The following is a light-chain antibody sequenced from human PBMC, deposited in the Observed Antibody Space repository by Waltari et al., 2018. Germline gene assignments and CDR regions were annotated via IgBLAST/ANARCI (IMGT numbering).Light chain of an antibody. Sequence: EIVMTQSPATLSVSPGERATLSCRASQSVSSNLACYQQKPGQAPRLPIYGASTRATGIPARFSCSGSGTEFTLTISSLQSEDFAVYYCQQYNNWPFFGGGTKVEIK. V-gene: IGKV3-15*01. CDR1: QSVSSN. CDR2: GAS. CDR3: QQYNNWPF. J-gene: IGKJ4*01.